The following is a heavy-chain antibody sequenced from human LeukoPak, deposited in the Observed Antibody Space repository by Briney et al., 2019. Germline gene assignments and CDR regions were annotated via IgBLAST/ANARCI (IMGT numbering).Heavy chain of an antibody. J-gene: IGHJ5*02. CDR2: INHSGST. CDR3: ASSPAVTLGNWFDP. Sequence: SETLSLTCAVYGGSFSGYYWSWIRQPPGKGLEWIGEINHSGSTNYNPSLKSRVTMSVDTSKNQFSLKLSSVTAADTAVYYCASSPAVTLGNWFDPWGQGTLVTVSS. V-gene: IGHV4-34*01. CDR1: GGSFSGYY. D-gene: IGHD5-18*01.